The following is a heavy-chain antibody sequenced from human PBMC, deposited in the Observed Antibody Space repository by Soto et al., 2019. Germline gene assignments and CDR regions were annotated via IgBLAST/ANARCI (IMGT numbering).Heavy chain of an antibody. CDR3: ARGETYYYGSGSYYCWFDP. Sequence: VKVSCKASGGTFSSYAISWVRQAPGQGLEWMGGIIPIFGTANYAQKFQGRVTITADESTSTAYMELSSLRSEDTAVYYCARGETYYYGSGSYYCWFDPWGQGTLVTVSS. CDR1: GGTFSSYA. J-gene: IGHJ5*02. V-gene: IGHV1-69*01. CDR2: IIPIFGTA. D-gene: IGHD3-10*01.